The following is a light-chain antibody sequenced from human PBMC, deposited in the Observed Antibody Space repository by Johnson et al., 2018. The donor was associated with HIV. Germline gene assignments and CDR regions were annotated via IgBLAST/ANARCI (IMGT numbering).Light chain of an antibody. CDR3: GTWDSRLNVYL. CDR1: SSNIGNNY. J-gene: IGLJ1*01. Sequence: QAVLTQPPSVSAAPGQKVTISCSGGSSNIGNNYVSWYQQLPGTAPKLLIYESTNRPSGIPDRFSGSKSGTSATLGISGLQTGDEADYYCGTWDSRLNVYLFGPGTKVTVL. CDR2: EST. V-gene: IGLV1-51*02.